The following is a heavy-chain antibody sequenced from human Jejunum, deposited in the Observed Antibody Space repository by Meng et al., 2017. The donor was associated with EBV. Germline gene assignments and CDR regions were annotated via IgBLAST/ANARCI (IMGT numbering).Heavy chain of an antibody. CDR1: GDSVSTDKW. J-gene: IGHJ4*02. D-gene: IGHD1-26*01. CDR3: ARASWERLLEY. V-gene: IGHV4-4*02. Sequence: QVQLQELGTRLVNPSGXLSLTCGVSGDSVSTDKWWSWVRQSPGKGLEWIGETSHRGITYYNPSLESRVTISIDTSKSQFSLRLRSVTAADTAVYYCARASWERLLEYWGQGTLVTVSS. CDR2: TSHRGIT.